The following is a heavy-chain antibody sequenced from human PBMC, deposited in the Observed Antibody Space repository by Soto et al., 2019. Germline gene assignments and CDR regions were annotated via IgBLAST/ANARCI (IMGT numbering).Heavy chain of an antibody. D-gene: IGHD3-16*01. V-gene: IGHV3-74*01. CDR1: GFTFSSYW. CDR3: ARSRGSGGVEYNMDV. J-gene: IGHJ6*02. Sequence: EVQLVESGGSLVQPGGSLRLSCAASGFTFSSYWMHWVRQGPGEGLVWVSRIMSDGSGTTYADSVKGRFTISRDNAKNTLYLQMNSLRAEDTAVYHCARSRGSGGVEYNMDVWGQGTTVTVSS. CDR2: IMSDGSGT.